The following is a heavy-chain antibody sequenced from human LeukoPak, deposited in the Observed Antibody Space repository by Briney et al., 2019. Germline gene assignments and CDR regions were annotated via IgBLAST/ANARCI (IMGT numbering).Heavy chain of an antibody. J-gene: IGHJ5*02. V-gene: IGHV3-23*01. Sequence: GGSRTPSCALSGSTFSSYAMGWVRQAPGKGLEWVACIISMGGRTYYADSVKGRFTISRANSKNTLSLKMTSLRAEDTDFYLCTKGPYYYDSSGYGRRWFDPWGQGTLVTVSS. CDR3: TKGPYYYDSSGYGRRWFDP. CDR1: GSTFSSYA. D-gene: IGHD3-22*01. CDR2: IISMGGRT.